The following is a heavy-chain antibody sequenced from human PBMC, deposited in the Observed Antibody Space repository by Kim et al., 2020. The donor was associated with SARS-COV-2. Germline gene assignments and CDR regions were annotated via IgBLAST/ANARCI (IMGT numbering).Heavy chain of an antibody. CDR2: ISAYNGNT. J-gene: IGHJ3*02. Sequence: ASVKVSCKASGYTFTSYGISWVRQAPGQGLEWMGWISAYNGNTNYAQKLQGRVTMTTDTSTSTAYMELRSLRSDDTAVYYCARDQRIDQDGYNTANDAFDIWGQGTMVTVSS. V-gene: IGHV1-18*01. CDR3: ARDQRIDQDGYNTANDAFDI. CDR1: GYTFTSYG. D-gene: IGHD5-12*01.